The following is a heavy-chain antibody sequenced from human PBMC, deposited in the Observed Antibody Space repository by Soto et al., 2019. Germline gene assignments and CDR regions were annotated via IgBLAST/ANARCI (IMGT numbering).Heavy chain of an antibody. V-gene: IGHV3-33*01. J-gene: IGHJ6*02. CDR1: GFTFSSYG. CDR3: ARDMTTVTNFRRKYGMDV. Sequence: GGSLRLSCAASGFTFSSYGMHWVRQAPGKGLEWVAVIWYDGSNKYYADSVKGRFTISRDNSKNTLYLQMNSLRAEDTAVYYCARDMTTVTNFRRKYGMDVWGQGTTVTVSS. CDR2: IWYDGSNK. D-gene: IGHD4-4*01.